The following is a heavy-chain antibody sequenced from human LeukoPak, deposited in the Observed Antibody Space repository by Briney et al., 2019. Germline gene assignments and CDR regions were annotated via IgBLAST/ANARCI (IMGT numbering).Heavy chain of an antibody. Sequence: GGSLRLSCAASGFTFSSFVMTWLRQAPGEGLERVSAISGSGGNTYYADSVKGRFTISRDNSKNMLFLQMNSLRAEDTAVYYCAKSTVIIHSALRYWGRGTLVTVSS. CDR1: GFTFSSFV. J-gene: IGHJ4*02. CDR2: ISGSGGNT. CDR3: AKSTVIIHSALRY. D-gene: IGHD2-2*01. V-gene: IGHV3-23*01.